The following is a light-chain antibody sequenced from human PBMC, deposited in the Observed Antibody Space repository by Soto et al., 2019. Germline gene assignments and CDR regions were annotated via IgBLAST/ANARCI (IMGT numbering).Light chain of an antibody. Sequence: QSALTQRASVSGSPGQSITISCTGTSSDVGGYNYVSWYQQHPGKAPKLMIYEVSNRPSGVSNRFSGSKSGNTASLTISGLQAEDEADYYCSSYTSSSTLFGGGTKLTVL. CDR1: SSDVGGYNY. V-gene: IGLV2-14*01. CDR3: SSYTSSSTL. CDR2: EVS. J-gene: IGLJ2*01.